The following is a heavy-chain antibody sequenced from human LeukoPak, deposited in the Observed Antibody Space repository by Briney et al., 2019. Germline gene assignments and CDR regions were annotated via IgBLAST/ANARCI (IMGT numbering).Heavy chain of an antibody. Sequence: ASVKVSCKASGYTFTGCYMHWVRQAPGQGLEWMGWINPNSGGTNYAQKFQGRVTMTRDTSISTAYMELSRLRSDDTAVYYCSLIAAAGEIDPWGQGTLVTVSS. CDR2: INPNSGGT. D-gene: IGHD6-13*01. J-gene: IGHJ5*02. CDR3: SLIAAAGEIDP. V-gene: IGHV1-2*02. CDR1: GYTFTGCY.